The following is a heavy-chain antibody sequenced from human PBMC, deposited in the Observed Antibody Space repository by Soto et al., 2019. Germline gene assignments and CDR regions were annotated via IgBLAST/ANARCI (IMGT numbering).Heavy chain of an antibody. Sequence: PSETLSLTCIASGESISSSSYYWGWIRQPPGKGLEWIGSIYYSGRTYYNPSFKSRVTISIDTSKNQFSLKLSSVTATDTAVYYCARQRTTVVTQAYFDHLGQGALVTVSS. J-gene: IGHJ4*01. CDR3: ARQRTTVVTQAYFDH. D-gene: IGHD2-21*02. CDR1: GESISSSSYY. CDR2: IYYSGRT. V-gene: IGHV4-39*01.